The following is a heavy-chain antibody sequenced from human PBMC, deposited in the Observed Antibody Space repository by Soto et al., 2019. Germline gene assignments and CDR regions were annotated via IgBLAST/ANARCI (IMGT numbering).Heavy chain of an antibody. CDR3: AKGYCSSTSCLRYAFDI. Sequence: GGSLRLSCAASGFTFSSYAMSWVRQAPGKGLEWVSAISGSGGSTYYADSVKGRFTISRDNSKNTLYLQMNSLRAEDTAVNYCAKGYCSSTSCLRYAFDIWGQGTMVTVSS. D-gene: IGHD2-2*01. CDR2: ISGSGGST. J-gene: IGHJ3*02. CDR1: GFTFSSYA. V-gene: IGHV3-23*01.